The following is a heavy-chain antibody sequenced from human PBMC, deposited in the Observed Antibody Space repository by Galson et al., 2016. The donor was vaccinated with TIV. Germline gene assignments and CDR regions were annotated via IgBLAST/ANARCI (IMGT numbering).Heavy chain of an antibody. V-gene: IGHV1-46*01. D-gene: IGHD1-26*01. CDR1: GYIFTNYY. CDR2: IDPSSGGT. CDR3: TRDLGRLRDY. Sequence: VKVSCKASGYIFTNYYFHWVRQAPGQGLEWMGVIDPSSGGTTYAQKFQARLIMTRDASTTTVYMDLSSLKSGDTAVYYCTRDLGRLRDYWGQATLVTVSS. J-gene: IGHJ4*02.